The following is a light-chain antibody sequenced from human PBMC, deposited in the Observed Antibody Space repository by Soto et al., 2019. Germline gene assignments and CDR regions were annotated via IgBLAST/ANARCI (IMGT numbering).Light chain of an antibody. V-gene: IGLV2-8*01. Sequence: QSALTQPPSASGSPGQSVTISCTGSRSDVGGDDLVSWYQQRPGKAPQLIISAVNKRPSGVPDRFSGSKSGNTASLTVSGLQAEDEADYYCSSYTSSSTPYVFGTGTKLTVL. CDR1: RSDVGGDDL. CDR3: SSYTSSSTPYV. J-gene: IGLJ1*01. CDR2: AVN.